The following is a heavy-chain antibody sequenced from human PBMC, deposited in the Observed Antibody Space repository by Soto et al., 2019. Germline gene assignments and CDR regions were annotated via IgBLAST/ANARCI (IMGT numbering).Heavy chain of an antibody. CDR1: GGSISSSSYY. J-gene: IGHJ5*02. Sequence: PSETLSLTCTVSGGSISSSSYYWGWIRQPPGKGLEWIGSIYYSGSTYYNPSLKSRVTISVDTSKNQFSLKLSSVTAADTAVYYCARLATVANEARLTNMYAPCGQGILVTV. CDR2: IYYSGST. V-gene: IGHV4-39*01. D-gene: IGHD5-12*01. CDR3: ARLATVANEARLTNMYAP.